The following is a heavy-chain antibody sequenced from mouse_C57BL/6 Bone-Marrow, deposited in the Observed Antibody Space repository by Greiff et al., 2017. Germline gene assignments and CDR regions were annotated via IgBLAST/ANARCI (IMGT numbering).Heavy chain of an antibody. V-gene: IGHV1-20*01. CDR3: ARASITTVVPFAY. CDR1: GYSFTGYF. Sequence: EVQLQQSGPELVKPGDSVKISCKASGYSFTGYFLNWVMQSHGKSLEWIGRINPYNGDTFYNQKFKGKVTLTVDKSSSTAHMELRSLTSEDSAVYYCARASITTVVPFAYWGQGTLVTVSA. J-gene: IGHJ3*01. CDR2: INPYNGDT. D-gene: IGHD1-1*01.